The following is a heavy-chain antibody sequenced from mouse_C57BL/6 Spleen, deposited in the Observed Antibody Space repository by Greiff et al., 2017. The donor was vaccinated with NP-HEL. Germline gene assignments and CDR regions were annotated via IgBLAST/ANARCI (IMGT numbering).Heavy chain of an antibody. D-gene: IGHD5-1*01. CDR2: INPNNGGT. J-gene: IGHJ1*03. CDR3: ARGEYGWYFDV. CDR1: GYTFTDYN. V-gene: IGHV1-18*01. Sequence: EVQLQQSGPELVKPGASVMIPCKASGYTFTDYNMDWVKQSHGKSLEWIGDINPNNGGTIYNQKFKGKATLTVDKSSSTAYMELRSLTSEDTAVYYCARGEYGWYFDVWGTGTTVTVSS.